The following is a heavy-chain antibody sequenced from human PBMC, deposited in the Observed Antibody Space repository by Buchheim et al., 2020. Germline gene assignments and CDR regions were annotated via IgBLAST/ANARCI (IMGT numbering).Heavy chain of an antibody. CDR2: IYYSGNT. CDR3: VRDGGIEARSQRGEDNYYGLDV. CDR1: GGPLISATSY. D-gene: IGHD6-25*01. V-gene: IGHV4-31*03. J-gene: IGHJ6*02. Sequence: QLQLQESGPRLVKPSETLSLTCTVSGGPLISATSYWNWIRHRPGKGLEWIGYIYYSGNTWYNPSLKSRVTISLDTSKKQFSLRLTSVTAADTDIYYCVRDGGIEARSQRGEDNYYGLDVWGRGTT.